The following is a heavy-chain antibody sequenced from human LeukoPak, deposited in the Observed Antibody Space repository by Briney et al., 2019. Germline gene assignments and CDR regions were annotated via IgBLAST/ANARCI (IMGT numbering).Heavy chain of an antibody. Sequence: ASVKVSCKVSGYTLTELSMRWVRQAPGKGLEWMGGFDPEDGETIYAQKFQGRVTMTEDTSTDTAYMELSSLRSEDTAVYNCATVAGTGAPVYYYYGMDVWGQGTTVTVSS. J-gene: IGHJ6*02. CDR3: ATVAGTGAPVYYYYGMDV. V-gene: IGHV1-24*01. CDR1: GYTLTELS. D-gene: IGHD6-19*01. CDR2: FDPEDGET.